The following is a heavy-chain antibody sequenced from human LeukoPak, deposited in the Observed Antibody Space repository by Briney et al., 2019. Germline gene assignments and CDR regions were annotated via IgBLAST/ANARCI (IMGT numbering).Heavy chain of an antibody. J-gene: IGHJ4*02. CDR1: GFIFSSYA. D-gene: IGHD3-3*01. CDR2: ISYDGSNT. V-gene: IGHV3-30-3*01. Sequence: GRSLRLSCAASGFIFSSYAMHWVRQAPGRGLEWVAVISYDGSNTDYADSVKGRFTISRDNSKNALYLQMNSLRAEDTAVYYCARCRDYNFWSGSAVDYWGQGTLVTVSS. CDR3: ARCRDYNFWSGSAVDY.